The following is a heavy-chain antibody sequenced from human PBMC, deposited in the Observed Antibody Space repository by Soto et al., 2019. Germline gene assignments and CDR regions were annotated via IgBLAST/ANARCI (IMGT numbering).Heavy chain of an antibody. D-gene: IGHD3-22*01. CDR2: ISAYNGNT. Sequence: ASVKVSCKASGYTFTSYGISWVRQAPGQGLEWMGWISAYNGNTNYAQKLQGRVTMTTDTSASTAYMELRSLRSEDTAVYYCASVYYYDSSGFGDYFDYWGQGTLVTVSS. CDR1: GYTFTSYG. J-gene: IGHJ4*02. CDR3: ASVYYYDSSGFGDYFDY. V-gene: IGHV1-18*01.